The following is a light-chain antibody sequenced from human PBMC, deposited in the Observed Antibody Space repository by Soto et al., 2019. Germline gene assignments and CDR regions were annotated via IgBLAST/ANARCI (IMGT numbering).Light chain of an antibody. J-gene: IGKJ1*01. V-gene: IGKV1-5*03. Sequence: DIQMTQSPSTLSASVGDRVTITCRASQSISSWLAWYQQKPGKAPKLLIYKASSLESGVPSRFSGSGSGTEFTLTISSLQPDDFATYYCQQQRTFGHGTKVEIK. CDR3: QQQRT. CDR1: QSISSW. CDR2: KAS.